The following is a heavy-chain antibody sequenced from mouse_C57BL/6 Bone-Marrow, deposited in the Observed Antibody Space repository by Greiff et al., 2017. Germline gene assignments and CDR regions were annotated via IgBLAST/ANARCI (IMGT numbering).Heavy chain of an antibody. J-gene: IGHJ1*03. CDR3: ARYYYGYHWYFDV. CDR1: GYTFTNYW. V-gene: IGHV1-63*01. D-gene: IGHD2-2*01. Sequence: VQLQQSGAELVRPGTSVKMSCKASGYTFTNYWIGWAKQRPGHGLEWIGDIYPGGGYTNYNEKFKGKATLTADKSSSPAYMQFSSLTSEDSAIYYCARYYYGYHWYFDVWGTGTTVTVSS. CDR2: IYPGGGYT.